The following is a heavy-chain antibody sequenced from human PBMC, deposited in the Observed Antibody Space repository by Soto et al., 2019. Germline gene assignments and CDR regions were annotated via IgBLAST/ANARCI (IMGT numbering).Heavy chain of an antibody. J-gene: IGHJ4*02. Sequence: GVSLRLSCAASGFTFSSYAMSWVRQAPGKGLEWVSAISGSGGSTYYADSVKGRFTISRDNSKNTLYLQMNSLRAEDTAVYYCAKESSYSSSSPPSYWGQGTLVTVSS. D-gene: IGHD6-6*01. V-gene: IGHV3-23*01. CDR3: AKESSYSSSSPPSY. CDR1: GFTFSSYA. CDR2: ISGSGGST.